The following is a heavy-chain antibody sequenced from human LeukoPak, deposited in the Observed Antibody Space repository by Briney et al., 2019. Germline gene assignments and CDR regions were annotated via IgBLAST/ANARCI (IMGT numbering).Heavy chain of an antibody. CDR1: GGSISSSSYY. CDR2: IDHSGST. D-gene: IGHD4-17*01. J-gene: IGHJ4*02. CDR3: AVDNYGFDY. V-gene: IGHV4-39*07. Sequence: PSETLSLTCTVSGGSISSSSYYWSWIRRPPGKGLEWIGEIDHSGSTNYNPSLKSRVTISVDTSKNQFSLKLSSVTAADTAVYYCAVDNYGFDYWGQGTLVTVSS.